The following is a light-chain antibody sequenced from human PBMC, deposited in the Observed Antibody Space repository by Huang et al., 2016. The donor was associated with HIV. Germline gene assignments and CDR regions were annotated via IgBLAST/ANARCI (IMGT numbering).Light chain of an antibody. V-gene: IGKV3-15*01. Sequence: EIVMTQAPATLSASPGERATLSCRTSQSVSGNLAWYQQKPGQPPRLLISRASTRANGIPARFSGSGSVTEFTLTISSLQSEDFAVYYCQQSYTWPTFGQGTKVEI. CDR1: QSVSGN. CDR2: RAS. CDR3: QQSYTWPT. J-gene: IGKJ1*01.